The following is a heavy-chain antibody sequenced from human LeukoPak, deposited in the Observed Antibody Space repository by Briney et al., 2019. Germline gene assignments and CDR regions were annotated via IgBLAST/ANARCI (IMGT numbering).Heavy chain of an antibody. V-gene: IGHV7-4-1*02. CDR3: ARGDWLVDY. Sequence: ASVKVSCKASGYTFTSYAMNWVRLAPGQGLEWMGCINTNAGNPTYAQGFTGRFVFSLDTSVSTAYLQISSLKAEDTAVYYCARGDWLVDYWGQGTLVTVSS. CDR1: GYTFTSYA. CDR2: INTNAGNP. D-gene: IGHD6-19*01. J-gene: IGHJ4*02.